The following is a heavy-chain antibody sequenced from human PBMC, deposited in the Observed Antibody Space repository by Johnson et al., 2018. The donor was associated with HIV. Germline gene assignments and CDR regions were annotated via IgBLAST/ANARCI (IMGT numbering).Heavy chain of an antibody. CDR3: ARGATRYKTDGSKYDGAFDI. D-gene: IGHD1-26*01. J-gene: IGHJ3*02. Sequence: VQLVESGGGLVQPGGSLRLSCVASGFTFDYYGMSWVRQAPGKGLEWVSGISWNSGSIGYADSVKGRFTISRDNAKNSLYLQMNSLRAEDTALYYCARGATRYKTDGSKYDGAFDIWGQGTMVTVSS. V-gene: IGHV3-9*01. CDR2: ISWNSGSI. CDR1: GFTFDYYG.